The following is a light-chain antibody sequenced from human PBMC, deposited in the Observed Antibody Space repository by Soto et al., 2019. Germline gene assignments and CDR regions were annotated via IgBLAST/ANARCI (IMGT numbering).Light chain of an antibody. Sequence: DNRMTQSPSSLSASVGYRVTITCQATQDIRNYLNWYQQKPGKAPKLLIYDASSLETGVPSRFSGSGSGTDFTFTITSLQPNDFATYYCQQYPDRPHTFAHGTRLENK. V-gene: IGKV1-33*01. CDR3: QQYPDRPHT. J-gene: IGKJ5*01. CDR2: DAS. CDR1: QDIRNY.